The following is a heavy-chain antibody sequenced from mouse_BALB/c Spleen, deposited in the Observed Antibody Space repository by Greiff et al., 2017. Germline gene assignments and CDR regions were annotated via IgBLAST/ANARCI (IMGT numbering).Heavy chain of an antibody. Sequence: EVQLVESGGGLVQPKGSLKLSCAASGFTFNTYAMHWVCQAPGKGLEWVARIRSKSNNYATYYADSVKDRFTISRDDSQSMLYLQMNNLKTEDTAMYYCVRDGFDYWGQGTTLTVSS. CDR2: IRSKSNNYAT. J-gene: IGHJ2*01. CDR1: GFTFNTYA. CDR3: VRDGFDY. V-gene: IGHV10-3*03.